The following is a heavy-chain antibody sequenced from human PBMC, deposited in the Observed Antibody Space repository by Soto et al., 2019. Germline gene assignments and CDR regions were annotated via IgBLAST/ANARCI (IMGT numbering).Heavy chain of an antibody. V-gene: IGHV1-69*08. CDR1: GGTFSTYI. Sequence: QVQLVQSGAEVRKPGSSVKVSCKAPGGTFSTYIISWVRQAPGQGLEWMGRIIPIPDITNYAQKFQGRVTVTADRSTSTAYMELTRLKSEDTAVYYCARDRITTRGDAFDLLGQGTMVTVSS. D-gene: IGHD3-3*01. CDR3: ARDRITTRGDAFDL. CDR2: IIPIPDIT. J-gene: IGHJ3*01.